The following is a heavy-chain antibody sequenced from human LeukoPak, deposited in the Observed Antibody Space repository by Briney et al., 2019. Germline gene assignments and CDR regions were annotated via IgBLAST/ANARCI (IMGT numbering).Heavy chain of an antibody. D-gene: IGHD5-18*01. CDR1: GGSISSYY. V-gene: IGHV4-59*08. Sequence: SETLSLTCTVSGGSISSYYWSWIRQPPGKGLEWIGYIYYSGSTNYNPSLKSRVTISVDTSKNQFSLKLSSVTAADTAVYYCARHMGLGYSYGYPYFDYWGKGTLVTVSS. CDR3: ARHMGLGYSYGYPYFDY. J-gene: IGHJ4*02. CDR2: IYYSGST.